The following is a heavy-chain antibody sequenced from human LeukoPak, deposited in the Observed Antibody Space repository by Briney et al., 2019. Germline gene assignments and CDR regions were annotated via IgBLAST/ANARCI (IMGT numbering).Heavy chain of an antibody. CDR2: IYPGDSDT. CDR1: GXRFTSYW. J-gene: IGHJ4*02. V-gene: IGHV5-51*01. CDR3: ARVTAGRHFEY. Sequence: GESLKISCKGSGXRFTSYWIGWVRQMPGKGLDWMGIIYPGDSDTRYSPSFQGQVTISADKSISTAYLQWNSLKASDTAMYYCARVTAGRHFEYWGQGTLVTVSS. D-gene: IGHD3-16*01.